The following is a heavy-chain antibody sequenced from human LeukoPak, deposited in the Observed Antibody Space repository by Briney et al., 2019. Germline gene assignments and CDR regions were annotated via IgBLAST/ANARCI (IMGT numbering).Heavy chain of an antibody. CDR2: IKSKTDGGTT. CDR3: STARYCTNGVCYQDIDH. CDR1: GFTFSNAW. Sequence: TGGSLRLSCAASGFTFSNAWMSWVRQAPGKGLEWVGRIKSKTDGGTTDYAAPVKGRFTISRDDSKNTLYLQMNSLKTEDKAVYYCSTARYCTNGVCYQDIDHWGQGTLVSVSS. J-gene: IGHJ4*02. V-gene: IGHV3-15*01. D-gene: IGHD2-8*01.